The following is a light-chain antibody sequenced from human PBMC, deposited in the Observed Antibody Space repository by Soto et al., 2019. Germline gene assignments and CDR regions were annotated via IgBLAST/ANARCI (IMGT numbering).Light chain of an antibody. CDR2: KAS. CDR3: QQYNSYQYT. J-gene: IGKJ2*01. V-gene: IGKV1-5*03. Sequence: DIQMTQSPSTLSASVGDRVTITCRASQSISSWLAWYQQKPGKAPKLLIYKASSLEGGIPSRFSGSGSETEFTLTISSPQPEDFATYYCQQYNSYQYTFGQGTKVDIK. CDR1: QSISSW.